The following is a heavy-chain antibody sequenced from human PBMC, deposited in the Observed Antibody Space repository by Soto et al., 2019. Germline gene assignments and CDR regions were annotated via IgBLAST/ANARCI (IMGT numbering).Heavy chain of an antibody. CDR3: ASSSSGYPEY. CDR2: MNPDDGSA. CDR1: GITFTKYY. V-gene: IGHV1-46*01. Sequence: QVQVVQSGAEVKKPGASVKVSCEASGITFTKYYIHWVRQAPGQGREWMGAMNPDDGSASYAQKFRGRVTMTRATSTRTVYMELSSLKNEDTAVYYCASSSSGYPEYWGQGTLVTVSS. D-gene: IGHD3-22*01. J-gene: IGHJ4*02.